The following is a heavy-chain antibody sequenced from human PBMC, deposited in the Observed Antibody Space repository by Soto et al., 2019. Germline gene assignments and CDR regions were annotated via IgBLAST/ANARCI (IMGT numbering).Heavy chain of an antibody. V-gene: IGHV1-18*01. Sequence: ASVKVSCKASGYTFTSYGISWVRQAPGQGLEWMGWISAYNGNTNYAQKLQGRVTMTTDTSTSTADMELRSLRSDDTAVYYCARDGDRTYYDFWSGYPTPGWFDPWGQGTLVTVSS. D-gene: IGHD3-3*01. CDR3: ARDGDRTYYDFWSGYPTPGWFDP. CDR1: GYTFTSYG. CDR2: ISAYNGNT. J-gene: IGHJ5*02.